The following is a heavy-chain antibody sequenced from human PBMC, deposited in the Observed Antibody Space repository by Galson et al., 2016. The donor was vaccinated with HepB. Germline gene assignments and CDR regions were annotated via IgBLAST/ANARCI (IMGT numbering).Heavy chain of an antibody. V-gene: IGHV4-59*01. CDR2: IYYSGAT. CDR3: ARRLTSMAYFDY. CDR1: GGSMRGYY. J-gene: IGHJ4*02. Sequence: ETLSLTCTVSGGSMRGYYWSWVRQSPGKGLEWIGYIYYSGATSYKPSLKSRVAISVDPSRSQFSLSLISVTAADTAVYYCARRLTSMAYFDYWGQGHLLTVSS. D-gene: IGHD5-24*01.